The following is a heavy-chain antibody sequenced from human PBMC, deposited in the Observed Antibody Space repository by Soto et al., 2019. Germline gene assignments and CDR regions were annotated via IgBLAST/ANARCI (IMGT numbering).Heavy chain of an antibody. Sequence: ASVKVSCKASGYTFTGYYMHWVRQAPGQGLEWMGWINPNSGGTNYAQKFQGWVTMTRDTSISTAYMELSRLRSDDTAVYYCARDSKYYDILTGHHNWFDPWGQGTLVTVSS. D-gene: IGHD3-9*01. J-gene: IGHJ5*02. CDR1: GYTFTGYY. CDR2: INPNSGGT. CDR3: ARDSKYYDILTGHHNWFDP. V-gene: IGHV1-2*04.